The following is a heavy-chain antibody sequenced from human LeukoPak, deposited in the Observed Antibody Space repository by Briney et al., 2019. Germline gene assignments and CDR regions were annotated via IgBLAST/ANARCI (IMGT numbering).Heavy chain of an antibody. CDR1: GLTFSSSD. CDR2: ITFHGRDT. V-gene: IGHV3-64*04. Sequence: PGGSLRLSCSVSGLTFSSSDMHWVRQAPGKALEYVSAITFHGRDTYYADSVKGRFTISRDDSKNTLYLQMNSLRAEDTAVYYCVKDLGRYRNNCFDYWGQGTLVTVSS. CDR3: VKDLGRYRNNCFDY. D-gene: IGHD1-26*01. J-gene: IGHJ4*02.